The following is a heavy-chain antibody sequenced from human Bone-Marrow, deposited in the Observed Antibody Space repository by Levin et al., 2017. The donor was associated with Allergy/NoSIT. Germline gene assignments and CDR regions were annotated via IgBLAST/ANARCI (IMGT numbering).Heavy chain of an antibody. D-gene: IGHD4-17*01. CDR3: TQYDYGDYANWFDP. J-gene: IGHJ5*02. CDR2: ISGSGGST. CDR1: GFTFSSYA. V-gene: IGHV3-23*01. Sequence: SCAASGFTFSSYAMSWVRQAPGKGLEWVSAISGSGGSTYYADSVKGRFTISRDKSKNTLYLQMNSLRAEDTAVDYCTQYDYGDYANWFDPWGQGTLVTVSA.